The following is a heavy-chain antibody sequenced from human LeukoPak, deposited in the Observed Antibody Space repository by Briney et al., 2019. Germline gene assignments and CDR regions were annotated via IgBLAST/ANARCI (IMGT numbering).Heavy chain of an antibody. CDR3: ARVRENYVWGSFPFDY. J-gene: IGHJ4*02. CDR2: ITSRSSTI. CDR1: GFTFSSYS. D-gene: IGHD3-16*01. Sequence: GGSLRLSCAASGFTFSSYSMNWVRQAPGKGLEWVSYITSRSSTIHYADSVKGRFTISRDNAKNSLYLQMNSLGDEDTAVYYCARVRENYVWGSFPFDYWGQGTLVTVSS. V-gene: IGHV3-48*02.